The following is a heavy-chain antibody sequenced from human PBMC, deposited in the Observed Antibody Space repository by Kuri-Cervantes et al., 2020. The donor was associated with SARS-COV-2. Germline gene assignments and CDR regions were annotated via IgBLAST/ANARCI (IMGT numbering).Heavy chain of an antibody. CDR1: GFTFSNAW. CDR2: VEYTGDT. CDR3: VRGFDIHNYIMGH. D-gene: IGHD1-1*01. V-gene: IGHV4-4*01. J-gene: IGHJ4*02. Sequence: GSLRLSCAASGFTFSNAWMSWVRQALGKGLEWIGEVEYTGDTSYNPSLKGRVKISKDMSNNQFALELTSVTAADTAVYFCVRGFDIHNYIMGHRGPGTLVTVSS.